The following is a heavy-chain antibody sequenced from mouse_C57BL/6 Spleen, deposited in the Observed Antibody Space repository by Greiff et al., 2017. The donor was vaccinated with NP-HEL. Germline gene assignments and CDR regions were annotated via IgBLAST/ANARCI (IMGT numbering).Heavy chain of an antibody. J-gene: IGHJ1*03. CDR3: TRSNNYWYFDV. CDR1: GYTFTDYD. Sequence: VQLQQSGAELVRPGASVTLSCKASGYTFTDYDMHWVKQTPVHGLEWIGAIDPETGGTAYNQKFKGKAILTADKSSSTAYMELRSLTSEDSAVYYCTRSNNYWYFDVWGTGTTVTVSS. V-gene: IGHV1-15*01. D-gene: IGHD2-5*01. CDR2: IDPETGGT.